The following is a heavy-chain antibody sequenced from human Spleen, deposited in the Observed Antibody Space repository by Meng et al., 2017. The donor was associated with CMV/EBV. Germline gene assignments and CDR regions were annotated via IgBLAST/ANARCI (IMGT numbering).Heavy chain of an antibody. Sequence: VRLQGSGPGLMEPSQTLSLTCTVSGASMRSGNYYWSWIRQPPGKGLEWIGYIHHSGSAYYNPSLKSRVSISVDTSKNQFSLNLNSMTAADTAVYYCASFDHIPRRNYFDYWGQGTLVTVSS. CDR1: GASMRSGNYY. CDR2: IHHSGSA. CDR3: ASFDHIPRRNYFDY. J-gene: IGHJ4*02. V-gene: IGHV4-30-4*01. D-gene: IGHD2-21*01.